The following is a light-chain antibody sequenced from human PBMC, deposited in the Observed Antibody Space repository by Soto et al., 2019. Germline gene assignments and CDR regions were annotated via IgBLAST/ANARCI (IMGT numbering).Light chain of an antibody. J-gene: IGKJ3*01. CDR2: AAS. CDR3: QQLNNYPFT. Sequence: DNQLTQSPSFLSASVGDRVTITCRASQGISLYLAWYQQKPGKAPKLLIYAASTLQSGVPSRFSGSGSGTEFTLTIGSLQPEDFATYYCQQLNNYPFTFGPGTKVDIK. V-gene: IGKV1-9*01. CDR1: QGISLY.